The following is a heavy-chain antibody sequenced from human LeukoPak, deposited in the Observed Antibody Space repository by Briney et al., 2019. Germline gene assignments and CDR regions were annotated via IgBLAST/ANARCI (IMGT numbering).Heavy chain of an antibody. CDR3: ATDKETQLALDY. CDR2: FDPEDGET. CDR1: GYTLTELS. J-gene: IGHJ4*02. V-gene: IGHV1-24*01. Sequence: ASVKVSCKFSGYTLTELSMHWVRQAPGKGLEWMGGFDPEDGETTYAQKFQGRVTMTEDTSTDIAYMELSSLRSEDTAVYYCATDKETQLALDYWGQGTLATVSS. D-gene: IGHD3-3*02.